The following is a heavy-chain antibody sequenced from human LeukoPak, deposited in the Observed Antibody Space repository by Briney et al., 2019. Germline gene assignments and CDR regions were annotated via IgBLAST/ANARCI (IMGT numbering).Heavy chain of an antibody. Sequence: SETLSLTCTVSGGSINSYYWNWTRQPPGKGLEWIGYIYYSGTTNYNPPLKSRVTMSVDTSKNQFSLQLSSVTTADTAVYYCARDGTWDDAFDIWGQGTTVTVSS. J-gene: IGHJ3*02. CDR1: GGSINSYY. V-gene: IGHV4-59*13. CDR3: ARDGTWDDAFDI. CDR2: IYYSGTT. D-gene: IGHD1-26*01.